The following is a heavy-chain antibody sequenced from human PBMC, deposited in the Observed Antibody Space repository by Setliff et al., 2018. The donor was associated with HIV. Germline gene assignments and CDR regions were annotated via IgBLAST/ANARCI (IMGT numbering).Heavy chain of an antibody. Sequence: GGSLRLSCAASGFAFSDYYMSWLRQAPGKGLEWVSYISRDGNTIYYADSVKGRFTISRDNAKNSLYLQLNSLRPEDTAVYYCTRHVDSGTYMDVWGRGTKVTVSS. J-gene: IGHJ6*03. CDR1: GFAFSDYY. V-gene: IGHV3-11*01. CDR3: TRHVDSGTYMDV. CDR2: ISRDGNTI. D-gene: IGHD5-18*01.